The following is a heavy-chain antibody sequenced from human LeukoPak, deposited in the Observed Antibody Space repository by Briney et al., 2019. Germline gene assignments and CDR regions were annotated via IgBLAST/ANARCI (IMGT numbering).Heavy chain of an antibody. J-gene: IGHJ4*02. CDR3: ASLIGWYSSSGIDY. V-gene: IGHV4-59*01. CDR1: GLTFTTYD. D-gene: IGHD6-13*01. Sequence: GSLRLSCSASGLTFTTYDMTWVRQAPGEGLEWIGYIYYSGSTNYNPSLKSRVTISVDTSKNQFSLKLSSVTAADTAVYYCASLIGWYSSSGIDYWGQGTLVTVSS. CDR2: IYYSGST.